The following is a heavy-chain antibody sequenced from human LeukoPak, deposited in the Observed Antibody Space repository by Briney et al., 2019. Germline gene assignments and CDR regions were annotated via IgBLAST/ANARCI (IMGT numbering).Heavy chain of an antibody. V-gene: IGHV4-39*07. CDR3: ARDVGILGELPMGVGY. D-gene: IGHD3-16*01. J-gene: IGHJ4*02. CDR2: IDYSGNT. Sequence: SETLSLTCTVSGGSISSSGYCWGWIRQPPGKGLEWIGSIDYSGNTNYNPSLKSRVTISVDTSKNQFSLKLSSVTAADTAVYYCARDVGILGELPMGVGYWGQGTLVTVSS. CDR1: GGSISSSGYC.